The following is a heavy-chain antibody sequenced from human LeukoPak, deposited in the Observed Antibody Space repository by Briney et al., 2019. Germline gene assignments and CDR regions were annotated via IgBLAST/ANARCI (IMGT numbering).Heavy chain of an antibody. V-gene: IGHV3-53*01. CDR3: ARDHRNAGVFDY. J-gene: IGHJ4*02. Sequence: GGSLRLSCAAAGFTVSSNYMSWVRQAPGKGLEWLSVIYVGGSTFYADSVKGRFTISRVNSKNTLYLQMNSLRADDTAVYYCARDHRNAGVFDYWGQGTLVTVSS. D-gene: IGHD2-2*01. CDR1: GFTVSSNY. CDR2: IYVGGST.